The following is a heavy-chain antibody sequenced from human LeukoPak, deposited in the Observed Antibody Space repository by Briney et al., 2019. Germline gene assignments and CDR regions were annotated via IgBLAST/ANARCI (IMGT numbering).Heavy chain of an antibody. D-gene: IGHD5-18*01. Sequence: PGGSLRLSCAASGFTFSSYAMHWVRQAPGKGLEYVSDISSNGGSTYYANSVKGRFTISRDNSKNTLYLQMGSLRTEGMAVYYCARGGTYTYGSPFGYWGQGTLVTVSS. J-gene: IGHJ4*02. CDR1: GFTFSSYA. V-gene: IGHV3-64*01. CDR3: ARGGTYTYGSPFGY. CDR2: ISSNGGST.